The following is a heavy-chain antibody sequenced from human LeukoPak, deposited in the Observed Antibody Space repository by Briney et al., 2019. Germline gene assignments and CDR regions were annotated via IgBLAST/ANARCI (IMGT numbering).Heavy chain of an antibody. J-gene: IGHJ4*02. Sequence: ASVKVSCKASGYTFTGYYMHWVRQAPGQGLEWMGWINPNSGGTNYAQKFQGRVTMTRDTSISTAYMELSRLRSDDTAVYYCARDQDYDILTGYQTFDYWGQGTLVTVSS. D-gene: IGHD3-9*01. CDR2: INPNSGGT. CDR3: ARDQDYDILTGYQTFDY. V-gene: IGHV1-2*02. CDR1: GYTFTGYY.